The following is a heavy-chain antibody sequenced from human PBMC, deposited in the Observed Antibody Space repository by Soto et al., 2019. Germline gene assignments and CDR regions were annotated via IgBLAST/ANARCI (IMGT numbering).Heavy chain of an antibody. CDR2: ISYGGGTT. J-gene: IGHJ5*02. Sequence: GSLRLSCAASEFTFSNYAMSWVRQAPGKGLEWVSAISYGGGTTYYADSVKGRFTISRDNAKNSLYLQMNSLRAEDTAVYYCARDLHDYVSFRFDPWGQGTLVTVSS. CDR3: ARDLHDYVSFRFDP. V-gene: IGHV3-23*01. D-gene: IGHD3-16*01. CDR1: EFTFSNYA.